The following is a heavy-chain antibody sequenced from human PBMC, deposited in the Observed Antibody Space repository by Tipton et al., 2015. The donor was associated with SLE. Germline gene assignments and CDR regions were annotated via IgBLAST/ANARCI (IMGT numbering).Heavy chain of an antibody. CDR2: IKQDGSEK. CDR3: ARSGIAAAGTTMDY. CDR1: SSSSYY. V-gene: IGHV3-7*01. Sequence: SSSSYYWGWIRQPPGKGLEWMANIKQDGSEKYYVDSVKGRFTISRDNAKNSLYLQMNSLRAEDTAVYYCARSGIAAAGTTMDYWGQGTLVTVSS. J-gene: IGHJ4*02. D-gene: IGHD6-13*01.